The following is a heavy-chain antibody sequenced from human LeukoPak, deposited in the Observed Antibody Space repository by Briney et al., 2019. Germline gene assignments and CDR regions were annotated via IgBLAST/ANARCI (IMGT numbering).Heavy chain of an antibody. CDR1: GGTFSSYA. CDR2: IIPIFGTA. Sequence: ASVKVSCKASGGTFSSYAISWVRQAPGQGLEWMGGIIPIFGTANYAQKFQGRVTITADKSTSTAYMELSSLRSEDTAVYYCAREVPHYYDILTGYYIGRPDYWYFDLWGRGTLVTVSS. D-gene: IGHD3-9*01. V-gene: IGHV1-69*06. J-gene: IGHJ2*01. CDR3: AREVPHYYDILTGYYIGRPDYWYFDL.